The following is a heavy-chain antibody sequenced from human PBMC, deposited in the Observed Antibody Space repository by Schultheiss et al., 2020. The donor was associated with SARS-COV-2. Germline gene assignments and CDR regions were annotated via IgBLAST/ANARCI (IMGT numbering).Heavy chain of an antibody. CDR1: GFTFSSYW. J-gene: IGHJ5*02. D-gene: IGHD3-16*01. V-gene: IGHV3-74*01. CDR3: ARDRGLWVMPGEIDP. CDR2: INSDGSST. Sequence: GGSLRLSCAASGFTFSSYWMHWVRQAPGKGLVWVSRINSDGSSTSYADSVKGRFTISRDNAKNTLYLQMNSLRAEDTAVYYCARDRGLWVMPGEIDPWGQGTLGTVAS.